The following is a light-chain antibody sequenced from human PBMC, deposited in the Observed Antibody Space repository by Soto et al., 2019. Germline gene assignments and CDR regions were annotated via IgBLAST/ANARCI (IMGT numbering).Light chain of an antibody. CDR3: QQYNSQSWT. Sequence: DIQMTQSPSTLSASVGDRVTITCRASQSISRSLAWYQQKSGKAPKLLIYDASSLESGVPSRFSGSGFGTEFTLTISGLQPDDFAIYYCQQYNSQSWTFGQGTKVELK. V-gene: IGKV1-5*01. J-gene: IGKJ1*01. CDR1: QSISRS. CDR2: DAS.